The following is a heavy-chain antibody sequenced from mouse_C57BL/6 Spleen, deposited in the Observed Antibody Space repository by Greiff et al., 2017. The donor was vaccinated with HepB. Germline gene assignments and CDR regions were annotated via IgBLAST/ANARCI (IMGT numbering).Heavy chain of an antibody. CDR2: ISSGSSTI. CDR1: GFTFSDYG. Sequence: EVKLVESGGGLVKPGGSLKLSCAASGFTFSDYGMHWVRQAPEKGLEWVAYISSGSSTIYYADTVKGRFTISRDNAKNTLFLQMTSLRSEDTAIYYRAWPYYEYDGPMDYWGQGTSVTVS. D-gene: IGHD2-4*01. V-gene: IGHV5-17*01. J-gene: IGHJ4*01. CDR3: AWPYYEYDGPMDY.